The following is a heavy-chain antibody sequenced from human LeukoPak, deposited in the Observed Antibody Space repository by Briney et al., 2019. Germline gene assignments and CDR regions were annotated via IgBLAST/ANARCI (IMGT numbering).Heavy chain of an antibody. D-gene: IGHD3-10*01. CDR3: ARSDGYGLVGI. CDR1: GASISSGSNY. Sequence: PSETLSLTCYVSGASISSGSNYWGWIRQPPGKTLEWIGSIYSGGSTYYNPSLKSRVIILIDTSKNHSSLTLSSVTAADTAVYYCARSDGYGLVGIWGQGTMVTVSS. J-gene: IGHJ3*02. CDR2: IYSGGST. V-gene: IGHV4-39*07.